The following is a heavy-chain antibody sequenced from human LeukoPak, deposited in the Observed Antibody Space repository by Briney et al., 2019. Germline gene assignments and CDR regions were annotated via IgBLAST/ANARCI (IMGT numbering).Heavy chain of an antibody. V-gene: IGHV4-30-2*01. CDR1: GGSISSGGYS. J-gene: IGHJ4*02. CDR3: ARGPPHPILRFLEWLWFFDY. D-gene: IGHD3-3*01. CDR2: INHSGST. Sequence: SQTLSLTCAVSGGSISSGGYSWSWIRQPPGKGLEWIGYINHSGSTNYNPPLKSRVTISVDTSKNQFSLKLSSVTAADTAVYYCARGPPHPILRFLEWLWFFDYWGQGTLVTVSS.